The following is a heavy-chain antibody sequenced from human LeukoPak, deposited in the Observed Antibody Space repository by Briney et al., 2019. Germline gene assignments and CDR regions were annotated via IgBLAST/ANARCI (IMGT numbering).Heavy chain of an antibody. V-gene: IGHV3-53*01. J-gene: IGHJ3*02. CDR1: GFTVISNY. CDR3: ASPSSGQSFDI. D-gene: IGHD6-19*01. CDR2: IYTGGNT. Sequence: PGGSLRLSCAASGFTVISNYMNWVRQAPGKGLEWVSVIYTGGNTYYADSVKGRFTISRDNSKNTLYLQMHSLRAEDTAVYYCASPSSGQSFDIWGQGTMVTVSS.